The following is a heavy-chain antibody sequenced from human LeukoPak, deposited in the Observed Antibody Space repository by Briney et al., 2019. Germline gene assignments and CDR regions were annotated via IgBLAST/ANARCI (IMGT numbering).Heavy chain of an antibody. Sequence: PSETLSLTCTVSGGSISSGGYYWSWIRQPPGKGLEWIGYVSYSGTTKYNPSLKSRVTMSVDMSKNRLSLRLTSVTAADTAVYYCARSGYSYDSAVYWNFDLWGRGTLVTVSS. CDR3: ARSGYSYDSAVYWNFDL. D-gene: IGHD5-18*01. CDR2: VSYSGTT. CDR1: GGSISSGGYY. J-gene: IGHJ2*01. V-gene: IGHV4-61*08.